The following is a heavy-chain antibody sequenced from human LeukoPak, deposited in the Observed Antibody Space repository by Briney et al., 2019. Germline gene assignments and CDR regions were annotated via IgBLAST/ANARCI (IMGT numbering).Heavy chain of an antibody. CDR1: GGSFSGYY. V-gene: IGHV4-34*01. J-gene: IGHJ4*02. CDR2: INHSGST. Sequence: PSETLSLTCAVYGGSFSGYYWSWIRQPPGKGLEWIGEINHSGSTNYNPSLKSRVTISVDTPKNQFSLKLSSVTAADTAVYYCARGSWGPDYWGQGTLVTVSS. CDR3: ARGSWGPDY. D-gene: IGHD3-16*01.